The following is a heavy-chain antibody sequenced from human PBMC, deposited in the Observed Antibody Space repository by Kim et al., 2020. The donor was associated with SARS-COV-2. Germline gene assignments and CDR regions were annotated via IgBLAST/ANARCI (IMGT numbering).Heavy chain of an antibody. CDR3: ARDLLVGNVGYGMDV. J-gene: IGHJ6*02. V-gene: IGHV4-31*02. D-gene: IGHD1-26*01. Sequence: PSRKSRVTTSEDTTKNRFSLKLSSVTAADTAVYYCARDLLVGNVGYGMDVWGQGTTVTVSS.